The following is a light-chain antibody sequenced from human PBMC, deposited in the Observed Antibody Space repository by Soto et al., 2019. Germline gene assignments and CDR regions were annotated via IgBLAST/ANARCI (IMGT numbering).Light chain of an antibody. CDR3: QTWGTGI. J-gene: IGLJ2*01. CDR1: SVHSSYA. Sequence: QSVLTQSPSASASLGASVKLTCTLSSVHSSYAIAWHQQQPEKGPRYLMKLNSDGSHSKGDGIPDRFSGSSSGAERYLTISSLQSEDEADYYCQTWGTGIFGGGTKLTVL. V-gene: IGLV4-69*01. CDR2: LNSDGSH.